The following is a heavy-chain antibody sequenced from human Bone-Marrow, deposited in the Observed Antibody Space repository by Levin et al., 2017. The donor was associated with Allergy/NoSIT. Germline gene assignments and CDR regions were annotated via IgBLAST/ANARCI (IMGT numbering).Heavy chain of an antibody. J-gene: IGHJ3*02. CDR2: LRPNGTEK. Sequence: LSLTCAASGFSFSTSWMNWVRQSPGKGLEWVASLRPNGTEKWYVDSVEGRFTISRDDAKNSVYLQLNSLRGEDTALYYCARDRAFKAFDIWGQGTMVTVSS. CDR1: GFSFSTSW. V-gene: IGHV3-7*01. CDR3: ARDRAFKAFDI.